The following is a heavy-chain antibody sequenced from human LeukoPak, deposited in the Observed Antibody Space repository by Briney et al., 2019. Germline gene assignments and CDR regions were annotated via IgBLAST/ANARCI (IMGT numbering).Heavy chain of an antibody. CDR1: GFSFSRYW. CDR2: IKQDGSEK. V-gene: IGHV3-7*01. J-gene: IGHJ4*02. D-gene: IGHD3-3*01. CDR3: VRDDGGY. Sequence: GGSLRLSCAASGFSFSRYWMSGVRQAPGKGREWVANIKQDGSEKYYADSVEGRFTISRDNAKNSLYLQMHNLRAEDTAVYSCVRDDGGYWGQGTLVTVSS.